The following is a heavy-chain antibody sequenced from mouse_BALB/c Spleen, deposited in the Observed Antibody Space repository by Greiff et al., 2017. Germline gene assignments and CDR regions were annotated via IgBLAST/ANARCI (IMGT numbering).Heavy chain of an antibody. CDR3: AKVYYDYDRYAMDY. V-gene: IGHV2-5-1*01. CDR2: IWSGGST. CDR1: GFSLPSYG. J-gene: IGHJ4*01. D-gene: IGHD2-4*01. Sequence: QVQLKESGPSLVQPSQSLSITCTVSGFSLPSYGVHWVRQSPGKGLEWLGVIWSGGSTDYNAAFMSRLSITKDNSKSQVFFKMNSLQADDTAIYYCAKVYYDYDRYAMDYWGQGTSVTVSS.